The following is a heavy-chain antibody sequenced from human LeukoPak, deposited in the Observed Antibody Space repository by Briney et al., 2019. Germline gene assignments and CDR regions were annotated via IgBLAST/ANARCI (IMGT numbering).Heavy chain of an antibody. CDR1: GGSISSYY. V-gene: IGHV4-39*07. CDR3: ARAGSSSSVDYYYMDV. CDR2: IYYSGST. D-gene: IGHD6-6*01. J-gene: IGHJ6*03. Sequence: SETLSLTCTVSGGSISSYYWGWIRQPPGKGLEWIGSIYYSGSTYYNPSLKSRVTISVDTSKNQFSLKLSSVTAADTAVYYCARAGSSSSVDYYYMDVWGKGTTVTVSS.